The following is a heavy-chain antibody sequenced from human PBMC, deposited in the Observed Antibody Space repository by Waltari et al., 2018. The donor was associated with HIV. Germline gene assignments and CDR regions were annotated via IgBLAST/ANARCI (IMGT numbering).Heavy chain of an antibody. CDR3: TGGGSAFDV. D-gene: IGHD3-16*01. V-gene: IGHV1-24*01. Sequence: VQLVQSGAEVKKPGASVKVYCKVSGYTLSELALHWVRQSPGKGLEWMGGFDPEDGETVYAQKFQGRVTMTEDPSTGSAYMDLTGLRFDDTAVYYCTGGGSAFDVWGQGTMVTVSS. CDR2: FDPEDGET. J-gene: IGHJ3*01. CDR1: GYTLSELA.